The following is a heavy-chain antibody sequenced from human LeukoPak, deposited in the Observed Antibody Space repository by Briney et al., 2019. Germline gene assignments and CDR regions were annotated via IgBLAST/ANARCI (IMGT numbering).Heavy chain of an antibody. D-gene: IGHD2-2*01. CDR2: ISYDGSNK. CDR1: GFTFSTYG. V-gene: IGHV3-30*03. J-gene: IGHJ6*02. Sequence: GGSLRLSCAASGFTFSTYGIHWVRQAPGKGLEWVAVISYDGSNKYYADSVKGRFTISRDNSKNTLYLQMNSLRAEDTAVYYCARDIVVVPAALPIKNYYYYGMDVWGQGTTVTVSS. CDR3: ARDIVVVPAALPIKNYYYYGMDV.